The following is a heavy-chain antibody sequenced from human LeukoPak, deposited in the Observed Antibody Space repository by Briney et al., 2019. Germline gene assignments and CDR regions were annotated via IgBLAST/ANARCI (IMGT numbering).Heavy chain of an antibody. CDR2: INWNGGST. CDR1: GFTFDDYG. Sequence: GGSLRLSCAASGFTFDDYGMSWVRQAPGKGLEWVSGINWNGGSTGYADSVKGRFTISRDNAKNSLYLQMNSLRAEDTALYYCARELPSSSSYYYYYMDVWGKGTTVTVSS. V-gene: IGHV3-20*04. D-gene: IGHD6-6*01. J-gene: IGHJ6*03. CDR3: ARELPSSSSYYYYYMDV.